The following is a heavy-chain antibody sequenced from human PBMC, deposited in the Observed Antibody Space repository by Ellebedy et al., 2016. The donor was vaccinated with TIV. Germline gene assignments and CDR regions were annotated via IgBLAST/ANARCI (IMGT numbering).Heavy chain of an antibody. CDR2: LTYDGSDK. CDR3: AKLIQHTDKDAVDI. J-gene: IGHJ3*02. D-gene: IGHD2-21*01. Sequence: GESLKISCAASGFTFRSYGMYWVRQAPGKGLEWAAFLTYDGSDKHYADSVKGRFTISRDNSRNTLDLQMNSLRAEDTAVYSFAKLIQHTDKDAVDIWGQGTMVTVSS. V-gene: IGHV3-30*02. CDR1: GFTFRSYG.